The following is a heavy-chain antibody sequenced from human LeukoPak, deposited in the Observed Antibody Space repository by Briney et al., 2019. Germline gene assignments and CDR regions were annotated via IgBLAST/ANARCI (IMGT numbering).Heavy chain of an antibody. V-gene: IGHV4-59*12. Sequence: SETLSLTCTVSGGSISSYYWSWIRQPPGKGLEWIGYIYHSGSTYYNPSLKSRVTISVDRSKNQFSLKLSSVTAADTAVYYCAREEIVVVPAGAFDIWGQGTMVTVSS. J-gene: IGHJ3*02. D-gene: IGHD2-2*01. CDR1: GGSISSYY. CDR2: IYHSGST. CDR3: AREEIVVVPAGAFDI.